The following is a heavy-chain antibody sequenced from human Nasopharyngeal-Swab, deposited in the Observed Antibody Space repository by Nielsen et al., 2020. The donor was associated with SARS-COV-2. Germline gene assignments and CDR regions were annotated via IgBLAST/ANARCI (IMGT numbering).Heavy chain of an antibody. V-gene: IGHV5-51*01. CDR3: ARGPSGEYGSGSYWDY. CDR1: GYIFTNYW. Sequence: GESLKISCKGSGYIFTNYWIGWVRQMPGKGLEWMGIIYPGDSDTRYSPSFQGQVTISADKSISTAYLQWSSLKASDTAMYYCARGPSGEYGSGSYWDYWGQGTLVTVSS. J-gene: IGHJ4*02. CDR2: IYPGDSDT. D-gene: IGHD3-10*01.